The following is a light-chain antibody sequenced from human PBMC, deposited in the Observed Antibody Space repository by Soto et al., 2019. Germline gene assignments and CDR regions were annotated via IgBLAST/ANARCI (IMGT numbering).Light chain of an antibody. Sequence: QSALAQPAPVSGSLGQSITMSCSGTTNDVGYYDYVSWYQQHPGKDPKLVIFEVTYRPSGVSSRFSGSKSGNTASLTVSGLQAEDEGDYYCSSYTTSRTVVFGGGTKLTVL. CDR2: EVT. CDR1: TNDVGYYDY. J-gene: IGLJ2*01. V-gene: IGLV2-14*01. CDR3: SSYTTSRTVV.